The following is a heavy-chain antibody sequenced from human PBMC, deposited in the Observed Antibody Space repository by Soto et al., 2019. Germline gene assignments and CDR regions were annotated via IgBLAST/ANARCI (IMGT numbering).Heavy chain of an antibody. CDR2: IYYSGST. CDR3: ARTASGGWYTAFDI. Sequence: SETLSLTCTVSGGSISSSSYYWGWIRQPPGKGLEWIGSIYYSGSTYYNQSLKSRVTISVDTSKNQISLKLSSVTAADTAVYYCARTASGGWYTAFDIWGQGTLVTVSS. D-gene: IGHD6-19*01. V-gene: IGHV4-39*01. J-gene: IGHJ3*02. CDR1: GGSISSSSYY.